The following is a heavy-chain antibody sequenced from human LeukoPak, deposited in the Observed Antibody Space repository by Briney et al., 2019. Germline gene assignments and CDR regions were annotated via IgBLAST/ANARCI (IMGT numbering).Heavy chain of an antibody. J-gene: IGHJ4*02. CDR3: AKGDYYDSSGRFDY. Sequence: AISGSGGSTYYADSVKGRFTISRDNSKNTLYLQMNSLRAEDTAVYYCAKGDYYDSSGRFDYWGQGTLVTVSS. CDR2: ISGSGGST. D-gene: IGHD3-22*01. V-gene: IGHV3-23*01.